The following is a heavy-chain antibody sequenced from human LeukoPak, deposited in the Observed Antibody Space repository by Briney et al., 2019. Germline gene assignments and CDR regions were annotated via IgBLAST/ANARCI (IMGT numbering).Heavy chain of an antibody. CDR1: GGSISSYY. CDR3: ARAGGRDFHFDS. D-gene: IGHD5-12*01. J-gene: IGHJ4*02. CDR2: IYYSGST. V-gene: IGHV4-59*12. Sequence: SETLSLTCTVSGGSISSYYWSWIRQPPGKGLEWIGYIYYSGSTNYNPSLKSRVTISVDTSKNQFSLKLSSVTAADTAFYFCARAGGRDFHFDSWGQGTLVTVSS.